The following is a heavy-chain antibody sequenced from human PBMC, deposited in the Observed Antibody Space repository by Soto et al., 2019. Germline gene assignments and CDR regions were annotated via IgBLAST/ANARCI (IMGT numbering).Heavy chain of an antibody. Sequence: SMRLPCSSSRCPSNTNGSPGDRQAPPKAQQRVAVISYDGYLKYYVDAVKGRFTVARDNSKNTLFLEMNSLRVEDTAVYFCAKDFKVSGSHYGTLNYYYGMEVWGQGTTVKVSS. J-gene: IGHJ6*01. D-gene: IGHD3-10*01. CDR2: ISYDGYLK. CDR1: RCPSNTNG. CDR3: AKDFKVSGSHYGTLNYYYGMEV. V-gene: IGHV3-30*18.